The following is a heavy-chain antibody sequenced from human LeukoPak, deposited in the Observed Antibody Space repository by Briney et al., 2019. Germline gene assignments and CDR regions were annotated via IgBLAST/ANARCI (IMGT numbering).Heavy chain of an antibody. CDR1: GFTFSSYD. CDR2: IGTGGDT. Sequence: GGSLRLSCAASGFTFSSYDMHWVRHPTGEGLQWVSGIGTGGDTYYAGSVKGRFTISRENAKNSLYLQMNSLRAGDTAVYFCARGSNLGFEPWGQGTLVTVSS. V-gene: IGHV3-13*04. D-gene: IGHD5-24*01. J-gene: IGHJ5*02. CDR3: ARGSNLGFEP.